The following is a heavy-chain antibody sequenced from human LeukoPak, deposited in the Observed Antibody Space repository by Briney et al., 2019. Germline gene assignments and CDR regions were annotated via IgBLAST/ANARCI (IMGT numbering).Heavy chain of an antibody. Sequence: SETLSLTCTVSGGSISSYYWSWIRQPPGKGLEWIGYIYTSGSTNYNPSLKSRVTISVDTSKNQFSLKLSSVTAADTAVYYCARQKRRYYDSSGYYYVLGAFDIWGQGTMVTASS. J-gene: IGHJ3*02. V-gene: IGHV4-4*09. CDR3: ARQKRRYYDSSGYYYVLGAFDI. CDR2: IYTSGST. D-gene: IGHD3-22*01. CDR1: GGSISSYY.